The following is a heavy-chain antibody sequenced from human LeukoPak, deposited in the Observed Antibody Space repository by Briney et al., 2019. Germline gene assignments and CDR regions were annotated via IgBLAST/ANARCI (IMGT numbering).Heavy chain of an antibody. CDR2: INEDGSEI. CDR1: GFSFSDSY. V-gene: IGHV3-7*01. CDR3: VRSFHPGGWFDP. Sequence: GGSLRLSCAASGFSFSDSYMSWIRQAPGKGLEWVASINEDGSEIHYVDSVKGRFTIARDNAKDSLFLQMNSLTVEDTAMYYCVRSFHPGGWFDPWGQGTLVTVSS. D-gene: IGHD3-10*01. J-gene: IGHJ5*02.